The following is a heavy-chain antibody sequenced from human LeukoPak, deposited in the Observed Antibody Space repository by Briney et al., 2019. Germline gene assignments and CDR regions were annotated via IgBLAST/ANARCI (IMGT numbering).Heavy chain of an antibody. V-gene: IGHV1-8*01. CDR3: ARTPPDYGIDY. D-gene: IGHD4-17*01. CDR2: MSPNSGNT. CDR1: GYTFISYD. Sequence: ASVKAPCKASGYTFISYDINWVRQATGQGLEWMGWMSPNSGNTGYAQKFQGRITMTKSTSISTAYMELSDLESEDTAVYYCARTPPDYGIDYWGQGTPVTVSS. J-gene: IGHJ4*02.